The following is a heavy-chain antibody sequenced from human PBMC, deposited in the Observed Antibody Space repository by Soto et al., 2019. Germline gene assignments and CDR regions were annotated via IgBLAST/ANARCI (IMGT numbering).Heavy chain of an antibody. CDR3: ARGGADYYDSSGYHNWFDP. Sequence: PSETLSLTCTVSGGSISSYYWSWIRQPPGKGLEWIGYIYYSGSTNYNPSLKSRVTISVDTSKNQFSLKLSSVTAADTAVYYCARGGADYYDSSGYHNWFDPWGQGTLVTVSS. V-gene: IGHV4-59*01. D-gene: IGHD3-22*01. J-gene: IGHJ5*02. CDR2: IYYSGST. CDR1: GGSISSYY.